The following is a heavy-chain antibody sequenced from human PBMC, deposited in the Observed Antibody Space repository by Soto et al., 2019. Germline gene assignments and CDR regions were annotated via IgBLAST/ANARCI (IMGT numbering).Heavy chain of an antibody. CDR1: GGSISSYY. CDR3: ARDLRLDS. D-gene: IGHD2-21*02. V-gene: IGHV4-59*12. Sequence: SETLSLTCTVSGGSISSYYWSWIRQPPGKGLEWIGYIFYSGSTNYNPSLKSRVTISVDTSNNPFSLMLSSVTAADTAVYYCARDLRLDSWGPGTLVTVSS. J-gene: IGHJ4*02. CDR2: IFYSGST.